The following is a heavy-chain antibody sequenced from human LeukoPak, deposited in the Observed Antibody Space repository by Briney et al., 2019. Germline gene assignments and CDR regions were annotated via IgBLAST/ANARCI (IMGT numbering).Heavy chain of an antibody. Sequence: SETLSLTCAVYGESLRAYYWGWIRQPPGKGLEWIGSVHYSGNSYYNSSLKSRVIISVDTSKNQFSLQLSSVTAADTAVYYCARLTYYYGSGTYYNPVFDYWGQGTLVTVSS. CDR2: VHYSGNS. J-gene: IGHJ4*02. CDR3: ARLTYYYGSGTYYNPVFDY. V-gene: IGHV4-34*01. D-gene: IGHD3-10*01. CDR1: GESLRAYY.